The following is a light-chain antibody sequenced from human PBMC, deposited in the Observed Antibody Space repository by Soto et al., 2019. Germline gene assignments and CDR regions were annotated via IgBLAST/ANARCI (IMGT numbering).Light chain of an antibody. CDR3: CSYAGSYTWV. J-gene: IGLJ3*02. Sequence: QSVLTQPRSVSGSPGQSVTISCTGTSSDVGGYNYVSWYQQHPGKAPKLMIYDVSKWPSGVPDRFSGSKSGNTASLTIHGLQAEDEADYYCCSYAGSYTWVFGGVTKLTVL. CDR2: DVS. V-gene: IGLV2-11*01. CDR1: SSDVGGYNY.